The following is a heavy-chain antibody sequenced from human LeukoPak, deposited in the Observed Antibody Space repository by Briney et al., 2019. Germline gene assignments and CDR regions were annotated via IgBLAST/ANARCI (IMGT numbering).Heavy chain of an antibody. CDR2: INTQTGNP. J-gene: IGHJ3*01. CDR3: ARDGGTGLYQLL. D-gene: IGHD6-19*01. Sequence: ASVKVSCKASGYTFTNYAIHWVRQAPGQGLEWMGWINTQTGNPTFAQGFTGRLVFSLDTSVSTAYVQITSLKAEDTAVYYCARDGGTGLYQLLWGQGTMVTVSS. CDR1: GYTFTNYA. V-gene: IGHV7-4-1*02.